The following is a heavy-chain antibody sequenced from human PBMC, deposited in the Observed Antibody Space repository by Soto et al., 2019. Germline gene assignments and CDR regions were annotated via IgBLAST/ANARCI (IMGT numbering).Heavy chain of an antibody. CDR1: GGTFSSYA. CDR3: AKGKDYYYYGMDV. CDR2: IIPIFGTA. D-gene: IGHD3-10*01. V-gene: IGHV1-69*01. J-gene: IGHJ6*01. Sequence: QVQLVQSGAEVKKPGSSVKVSCKASGGTFSSYAITWVRQAPGQGLEWMGGIIPIFGTANYAQKFQGRVTITADESTGTAYMELSNLGSEDTAVYYWAKGKDYYYYGMDVWGQGNTVTVSS.